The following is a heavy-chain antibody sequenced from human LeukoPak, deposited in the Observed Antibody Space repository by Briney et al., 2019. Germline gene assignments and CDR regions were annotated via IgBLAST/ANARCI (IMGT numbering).Heavy chain of an antibody. CDR2: IYYSGST. Sequence: PSETLSLTCTVSGGSISSYYWSWIRQPPGKGLEWIGYIYYSGSTNYNPSLKSRVTISVDTSKNQFSLKLSSVTAADTAVYYCARLRQLALFDYWGQGTLVTVSS. D-gene: IGHD6-6*01. CDR1: GGSISSYY. J-gene: IGHJ4*02. V-gene: IGHV4-59*01. CDR3: ARLRQLALFDY.